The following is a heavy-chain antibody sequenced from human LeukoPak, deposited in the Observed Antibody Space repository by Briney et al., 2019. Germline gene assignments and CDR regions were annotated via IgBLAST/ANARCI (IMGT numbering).Heavy chain of an antibody. D-gene: IGHD3-22*01. CDR3: ARGPGNYYDSSGYSEDY. V-gene: IGHV1-2*02. CDR1: GYTFTGYY. CDR2: INPNSGGT. J-gene: IGHJ4*02. Sequence: GASVKVSCKASGYTFTGYYMHWVRQAPGQGLEWMGWINPNSGGTNYAQKFQGRVTMTRDTSISTAYMELSRLRSDDTAVYYCARGPGNYYDSSGYSEDYWGRGTLVTVSS.